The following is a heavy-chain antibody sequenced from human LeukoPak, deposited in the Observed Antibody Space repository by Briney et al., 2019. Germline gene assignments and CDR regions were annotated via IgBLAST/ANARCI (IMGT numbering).Heavy chain of an antibody. J-gene: IGHJ3*02. CDR2: ISWNSGSI. CDR1: GFAFDDYA. CDR3: AKDKYSGSYWGAFDI. V-gene: IGHV3-9*03. D-gene: IGHD1-26*01. Sequence: GRSLRLSCAASGFAFDDYAMHWVRQAPGKGLEWVSGISWNSGSIGYADSVKGRFTISRDNAKNSLYLQMNSLRAEDMALYYCAKDKYSGSYWGAFDIWGQGTMVTVSS.